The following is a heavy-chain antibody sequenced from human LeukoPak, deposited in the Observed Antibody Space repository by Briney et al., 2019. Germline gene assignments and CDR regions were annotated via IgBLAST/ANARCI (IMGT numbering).Heavy chain of an antibody. CDR3: ARTEGHYDSRKDAFDI. CDR2: FSSSGSTI. Sequence: GGSLRLSCAASGFTFSDYYMSWIRQAPGKGLEWVSYFSSSGSTIYYADSVKGRFTISRDNAKNSLYLQMNSLRAEDTAVYYSARTEGHYDSRKDAFDIWGQGTMVTVSS. J-gene: IGHJ3*02. D-gene: IGHD3-22*01. V-gene: IGHV3-11*01. CDR1: GFTFSDYY.